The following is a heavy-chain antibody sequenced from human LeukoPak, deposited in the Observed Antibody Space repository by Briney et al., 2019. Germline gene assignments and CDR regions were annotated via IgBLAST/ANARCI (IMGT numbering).Heavy chain of an antibody. CDR1: GGSFSGYY. V-gene: IGHV4-34*01. J-gene: IGHJ4*02. Sequence: PSETLPLTCAVYGGSFSGYYWSWIRQPPGKGLEWIGEINHSGSTNYNPSLKSRVTISVDTSKNQFSLKLSSVTAADTAVYYCARGRGLAYCGGDCYSGGGQSDYWGQGTLVTVSS. D-gene: IGHD2-21*02. CDR2: INHSGST. CDR3: ARGRGLAYCGGDCYSGGGQSDY.